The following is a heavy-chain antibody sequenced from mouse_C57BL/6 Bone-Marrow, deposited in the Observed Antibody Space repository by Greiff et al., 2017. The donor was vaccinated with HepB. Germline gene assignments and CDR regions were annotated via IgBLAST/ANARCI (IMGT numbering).Heavy chain of an antibody. CDR2: IDPENGDT. CDR1: GYTFTSYW. D-gene: IGHD2-5*01. V-gene: IGHV14-4*01. CDR3: TTNDYSKAY. J-gene: IGHJ2*01. Sequence: VQLQQSGAELVKPGASVKVSCKASGYTFTSYWMHWVKQRPEQGLEWIGWIDPENGDTEYASKFQGKATITADTSSNTAYLQLSSLTSEDTAVYYCTTNDYSKAYWGQGTTLTVSS.